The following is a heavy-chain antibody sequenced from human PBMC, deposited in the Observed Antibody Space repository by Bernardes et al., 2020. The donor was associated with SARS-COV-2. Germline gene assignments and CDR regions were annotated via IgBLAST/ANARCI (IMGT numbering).Heavy chain of an antibody. D-gene: IGHD2-15*01. CDR1: GYTFDDYY. Sequence: AAVKVPCKASGYTFDDYYMHWMRQAPGQALEWMGCINPNSGVTDVAQKFRDRLIMTRDTSIKTFYMELSRLRSDDTALYYCARDVLNSRGKYFDCWGQGSLVTVSS. CDR2: INPNSGVT. CDR3: ARDVLNSRGKYFDC. J-gene: IGHJ4*02. V-gene: IGHV1-2*02.